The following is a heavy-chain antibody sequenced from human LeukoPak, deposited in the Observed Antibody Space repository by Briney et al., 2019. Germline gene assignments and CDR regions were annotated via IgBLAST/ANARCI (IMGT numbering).Heavy chain of an antibody. CDR1: GGSISSHY. CDR3: ARVRGLWFGEFYFDY. J-gene: IGHJ4*02. D-gene: IGHD3-10*01. V-gene: IGHV4-59*11. CDR2: IYYSGSA. Sequence: SETLSLTCTVSGGSISSHYWSWIRQPPGKGLEWIGYIYYSGSANYNPSLKSRVTISVDTSKNQFSLKLSSVTAADTAVYYCARVRGLWFGEFYFDYWGQGTLVTVSS.